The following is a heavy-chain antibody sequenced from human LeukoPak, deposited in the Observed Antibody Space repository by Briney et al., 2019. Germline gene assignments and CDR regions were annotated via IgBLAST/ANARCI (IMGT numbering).Heavy chain of an antibody. Sequence: GGSLRLSCAASGFIFSNYAMHWVRQAPGKGLEWVALISYDGSNKYYADSVKGRFTISRDNSKNTLYLRMSSLRSEDTAFYYCATDHSMANTAWWFDPWGQGTLVTVSS. CDR1: GFIFSNYA. CDR2: ISYDGSNK. V-gene: IGHV3-30*04. CDR3: ATDHSMANTAWWFDP. D-gene: IGHD5-24*01. J-gene: IGHJ5*02.